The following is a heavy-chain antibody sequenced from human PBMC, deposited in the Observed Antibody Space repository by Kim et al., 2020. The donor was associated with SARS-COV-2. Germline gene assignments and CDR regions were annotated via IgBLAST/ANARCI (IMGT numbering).Heavy chain of an antibody. J-gene: IGHJ6*02. Sequence: GESLKISCDGFGFYFSNYWIAWVRQMPGKGLEWMGMIYARDSQTRYSPSFQGQVTISVDKSIGTAYLQWSSLQASDTAKYYCARPRYSTSWYGLDLGGRGNGVTVS. CDR3: ARPRYSTSWYGLDL. CDR2: IYARDSQT. CDR1: GFYFSNYW. D-gene: IGHD6-13*01. V-gene: IGHV5-51*01.